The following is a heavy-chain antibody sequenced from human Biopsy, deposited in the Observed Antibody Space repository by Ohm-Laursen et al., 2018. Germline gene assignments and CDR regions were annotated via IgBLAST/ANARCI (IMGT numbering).Heavy chain of an antibody. Sequence: SLRLSCAASGFTFNNYGMQWVRQAPGKGLEWVAFIFYDGSNTYYADSVKGRFTISRDNSRDTLYLQMRSLRAEDTAVYYCAKDRYNYTPIGGFSMDVWGQGTTVTVSS. CDR1: GFTFNNYG. CDR3: AKDRYNYTPIGGFSMDV. CDR2: IFYDGSNT. V-gene: IGHV3-30*18. J-gene: IGHJ6*02. D-gene: IGHD5-18*01.